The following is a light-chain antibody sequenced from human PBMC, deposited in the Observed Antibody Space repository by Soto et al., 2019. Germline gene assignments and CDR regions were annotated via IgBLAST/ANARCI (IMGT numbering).Light chain of an antibody. V-gene: IGKV3-20*01. CDR3: QQYNKWPPIT. CDR2: GAS. CDR1: QSVSSSF. J-gene: IGKJ5*01. Sequence: IVLTQSPCTVSLSPGERATLSCRASQSVSSSFLAWYQQKVGQAPRLLIYGASSRATGIPDRFSGSGSGTDFTLTISSLQSEDFAVYYCQQYNKWPPITFGQGTRLEIK.